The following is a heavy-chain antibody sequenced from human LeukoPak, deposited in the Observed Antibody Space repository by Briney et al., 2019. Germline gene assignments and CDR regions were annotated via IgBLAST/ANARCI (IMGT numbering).Heavy chain of an antibody. D-gene: IGHD2-15*01. CDR2: ISASGGGT. CDR1: GFTFSNDG. J-gene: IGHJ4*02. Sequence: PGGSLRLSCTASGFTFSNDGMSWVRQAPGKGLEWVSSISASGGGTVYADSVKGRVTISRDNSRNTPYLQMNSLRAEDTAVYYCVRQLGYCSDGSCYFDYWGQGTLVTVSS. V-gene: IGHV3-23*01. CDR3: VRQLGYCSDGSCYFDY.